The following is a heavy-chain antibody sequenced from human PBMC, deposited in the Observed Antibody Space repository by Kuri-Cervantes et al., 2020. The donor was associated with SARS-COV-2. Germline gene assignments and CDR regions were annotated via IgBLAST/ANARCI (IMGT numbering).Heavy chain of an antibody. CDR2: ISYDGSNK. CDR1: GFTFKTYG. CDR3: ARGDYGDYGDY. Sequence: GESLKISCAASGFTFKTYGMHWVRQAPGKGLEWVAVISYDGSNKYYADSVKGRFTISRDNSKNTLYPQMNSLRAEDTAVYYCARGDYGDYGDYWGQGTLVTVSS. D-gene: IGHD4-17*01. J-gene: IGHJ4*02. V-gene: IGHV3-30*19.